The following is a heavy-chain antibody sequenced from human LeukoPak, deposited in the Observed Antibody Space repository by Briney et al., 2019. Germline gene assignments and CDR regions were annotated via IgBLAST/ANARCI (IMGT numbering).Heavy chain of an antibody. V-gene: IGHV3-23*01. CDR2: ISGSGGST. Sequence: PGGSLRLSCAASGFTFSSYAMSWVRQAPGKGLEWVSAISGSGGSTYYADSVKGRFTISRDNSKNTLYLQMNSLRAEDTAVYYCAKALRYCSSTSCYRLVYYYYGMDVWGQGTTVTVSS. D-gene: IGHD2-2*02. J-gene: IGHJ6*02. CDR3: AKALRYCSSTSCYRLVYYYYGMDV. CDR1: GFTFSSYA.